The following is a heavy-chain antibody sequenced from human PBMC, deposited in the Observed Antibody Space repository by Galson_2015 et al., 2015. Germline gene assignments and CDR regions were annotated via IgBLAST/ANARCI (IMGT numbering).Heavy chain of an antibody. D-gene: IGHD2-8*01. CDR1: GYTFTSYA. CDR3: ARARYCTNGVCYTFDY. J-gene: IGHJ4*02. CDR2: INAGNGNT. V-gene: IGHV1-3*01. Sequence: SVKVSCKASGYTFTSYAMHWVRQAPGQRLEWMGWINAGNGNTKYSQKFQGRVTITRDTSASTAYMELSSLRSEDTAVYYCARARYCTNGVCYTFDYWGQGTLVTVSS.